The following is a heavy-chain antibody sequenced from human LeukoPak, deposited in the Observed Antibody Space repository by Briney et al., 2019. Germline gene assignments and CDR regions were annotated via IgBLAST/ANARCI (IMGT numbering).Heavy chain of an antibody. J-gene: IGHJ4*02. CDR1: GFTFDDYA. CDR3: AKGAGYSYGYVPYYFDY. CDR2: ISWNSGSI. D-gene: IGHD5-18*01. V-gene: IGHV3-9*03. Sequence: GGSLRLSCAASGFTFDDYAMHWVRQAPGKGLEWVSGISWNSGSIGYADSVKGRFTISRDNAKNSLYLQMNSLRAEDMALYYCAKGAGYSYGYVPYYFDYWGQGTLVTVSS.